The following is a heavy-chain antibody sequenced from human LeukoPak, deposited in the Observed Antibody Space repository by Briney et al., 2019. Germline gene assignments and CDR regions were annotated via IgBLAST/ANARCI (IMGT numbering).Heavy chain of an antibody. CDR2: IYTSGST. Sequence: SETLSLTCTVSGGSISSYYWSWIRQPAGKGLEWIGRIYTSGSTNYNPSLKSRVTMSVDTSKNQFSLKLSPVTAADTAVYYCARSYYDFWRGYFPVWGQGTLVTVSS. D-gene: IGHD3-3*01. J-gene: IGHJ4*02. CDR1: GGSISSYY. V-gene: IGHV4-4*07. CDR3: ARSYYDFWRGYFPV.